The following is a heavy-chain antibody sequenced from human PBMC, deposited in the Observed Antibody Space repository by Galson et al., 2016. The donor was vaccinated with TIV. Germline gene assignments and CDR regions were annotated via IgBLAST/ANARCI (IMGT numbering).Heavy chain of an antibody. CDR1: GFSLSTSGVG. V-gene: IGHV2-5*02. J-gene: IGHJ3*02. D-gene: IGHD3-22*01. Sequence: PTQTLTLTCTLSGFSLSTSGVGVGWIRQPPGKTLEWLALIYWDDDKRYSPSLKSRLTITKDTSKNHVVLTMTNMDPVDTATYYCAQFNSQAWESHYIDTSGEDAFDSCNQGSMVTVPS. CDR2: IYWDDDK. CDR3: AQFNSQAWESHYIDTSGEDAFDS.